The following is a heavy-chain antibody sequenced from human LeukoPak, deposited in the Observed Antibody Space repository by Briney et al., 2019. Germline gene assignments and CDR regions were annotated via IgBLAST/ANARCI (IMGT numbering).Heavy chain of an antibody. Sequence: SETLSLTCSVSGYSISSGYYWGWIRQPPGKGLEWIGNIYHDGNTYYNPSLKSRVTISVDTSKNQFSLKLSSVTAADTAVYYCAREVGATRGYWGQGTLVTVSS. CDR2: IYHDGNT. V-gene: IGHV4-38-2*02. CDR3: AREVGATRGY. CDR1: GYSISSGYY. J-gene: IGHJ4*02. D-gene: IGHD1-26*01.